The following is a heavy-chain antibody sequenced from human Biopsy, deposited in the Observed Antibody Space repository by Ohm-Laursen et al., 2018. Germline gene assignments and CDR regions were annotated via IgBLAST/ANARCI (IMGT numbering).Heavy chain of an antibody. J-gene: IGHJ4*02. V-gene: IGHV3-53*01. CDR1: GFTFSSYS. CDR3: AREGRDY. CDR2: IYTGGST. Sequence: SLRLSCTASGFTFSSYSMNWVRQAPGKGLEWVSVIYTGGSTFYADSVKGRFTISRDKSKNTLYLQMNNLTAEDTAVYYCAREGRDYWGQGTLVTVSS.